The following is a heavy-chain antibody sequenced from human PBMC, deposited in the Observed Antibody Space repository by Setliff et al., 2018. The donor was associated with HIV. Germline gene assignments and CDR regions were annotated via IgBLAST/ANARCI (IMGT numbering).Heavy chain of an antibody. CDR3: ARRRWELLKRGAAFDI. V-gene: IGHV4-59*11. Sequence: SETLSLTCTVSGGAISGHSWSWVRQPPGKGLEWIGYISYSGGTNYNPSLKSRASISVDTSKNQFSLKLSSVTAADTAVYYCARRRWELLKRGAAFDIWGQGTMVTVSS. J-gene: IGHJ3*02. D-gene: IGHD1-26*01. CDR1: GGAISGHS. CDR2: ISYSGGT.